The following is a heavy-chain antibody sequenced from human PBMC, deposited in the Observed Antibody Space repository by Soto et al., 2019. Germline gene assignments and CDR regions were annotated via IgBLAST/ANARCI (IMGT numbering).Heavy chain of an antibody. CDR3: ARSPEATVTAFDY. Sequence: QVQLQESGPGLVNPSQTLSLTCTVSGGSIRSGGDYCSWISQHPGKGLEWIGYIFYSGSTYYNPSLKSRVTISVDTSKNQFSLKLSSVTAADTAVYYCARSPEATVTAFDYWGQGTLVTVSS. CDR1: GGSIRSGGDY. V-gene: IGHV4-31*03. D-gene: IGHD4-17*01. J-gene: IGHJ4*02. CDR2: IFYSGST.